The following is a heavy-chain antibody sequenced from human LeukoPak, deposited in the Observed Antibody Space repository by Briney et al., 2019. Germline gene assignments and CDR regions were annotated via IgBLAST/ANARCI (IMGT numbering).Heavy chain of an antibody. J-gene: IGHJ4*02. Sequence: GGSLRLSCAASGFTCSSYEMNWVRKAPGKGLEWVSYISSSGSTIYYADSVKGRFTISRDNAKSSLYLQMNSLRAEDTAVYYCARVSYGSGSYYNAKTFDYWGQGTLVTVSS. D-gene: IGHD3-10*01. CDR3: ARVSYGSGSYYNAKTFDY. V-gene: IGHV3-48*03. CDR2: ISSSGSTI. CDR1: GFTCSSYE.